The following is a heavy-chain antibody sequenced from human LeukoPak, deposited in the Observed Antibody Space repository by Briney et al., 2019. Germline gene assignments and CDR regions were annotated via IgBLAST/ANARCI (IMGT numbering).Heavy chain of an antibody. D-gene: IGHD2-21*02. J-gene: IGHJ4*02. CDR3: ARVVTASTGAFDY. Sequence: GGSLRLSCAASGFTFSSYGMSWVRQAPGKGLEWVSAISGSGGSTYYADSVKGRFTISRDNSKNTLYLQMNSLRAEDTAVYYCARVVTASTGAFDYWGQGTLVTVSS. CDR1: GFTFSSYG. V-gene: IGHV3-23*01. CDR2: ISGSGGST.